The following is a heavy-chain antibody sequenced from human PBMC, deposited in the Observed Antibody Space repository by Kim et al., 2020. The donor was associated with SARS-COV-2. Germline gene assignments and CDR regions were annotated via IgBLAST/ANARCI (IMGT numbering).Heavy chain of an antibody. CDR2: ITSSGSTK. V-gene: IGHV3-11*04. D-gene: IGHD3-9*01. CDR1: GFTFSDYY. Sequence: GGSLRLSCAASGFTFSDYYMSWIRQAPGKGLQWVAHITSSGSTKYYADSMKGRFTISRDNAKKSLSLQMNSLRPDDTAVYSCARIAVLTGHFGPWRLPLHFDFWGQGALVTVSS. J-gene: IGHJ4*02. CDR3: ARIAVLTGHFGPWRLPLHFDF.